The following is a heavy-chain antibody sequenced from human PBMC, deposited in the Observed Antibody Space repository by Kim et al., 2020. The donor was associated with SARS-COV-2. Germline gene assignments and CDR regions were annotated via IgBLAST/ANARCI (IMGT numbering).Heavy chain of an antibody. D-gene: IGHD3-22*01. J-gene: IGHJ3*02. CDR2: IYSSGTTI. V-gene: IGHV3-48*03. Sequence: GGSLRLSCAASGFTFSSYEMNWVRQAPGKGLEWVSYIYSSGTTIYYADSVKGRFTISRDNAKNSLYLQMNSLRAEDTAVYYCARGDYGGSGYYTFGAFDIWGQGTMVTVSS. CDR3: ARGDYGGSGYYTFGAFDI. CDR1: GFTFSSYE.